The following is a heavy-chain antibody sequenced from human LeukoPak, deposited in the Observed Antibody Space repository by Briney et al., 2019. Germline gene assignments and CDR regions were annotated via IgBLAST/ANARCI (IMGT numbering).Heavy chain of an antibody. D-gene: IGHD3-22*01. CDR1: GYTFTSYA. Sequence: ASVKVSCKASGYTFTSYAMHWVRQAPGQRLEWMGWINPNSGGTNYAQKFQGWVTMTRDTSISTAYMELSRLRSDDTAVYYCAREARWIHYYDSSGYYSPYYYYGMDVWGQGITVTVSS. J-gene: IGHJ6*02. CDR3: AREARWIHYYDSSGYYSPYYYYGMDV. CDR2: INPNSGGT. V-gene: IGHV1-2*04.